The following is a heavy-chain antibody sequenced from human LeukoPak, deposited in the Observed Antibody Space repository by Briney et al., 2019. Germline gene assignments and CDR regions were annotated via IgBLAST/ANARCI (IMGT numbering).Heavy chain of an antibody. V-gene: IGHV3-30*03. D-gene: IGHD4-23*01. J-gene: IGHJ4*02. Sequence: GGSLRLSCAASGFTFSSYSMNWVRQAPGKGLEWVSVIAYDGINKYYADSVKGRLTISRDNSKNTLYLQMNSLRAEDTAVYYCATTVVTLNPFDYWGQGTLVTVSS. CDR1: GFTFSSYS. CDR2: IAYDGINK. CDR3: ATTVVTLNPFDY.